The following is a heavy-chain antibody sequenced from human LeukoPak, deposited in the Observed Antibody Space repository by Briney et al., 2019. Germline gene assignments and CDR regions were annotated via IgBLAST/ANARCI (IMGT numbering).Heavy chain of an antibody. J-gene: IGHJ5*02. D-gene: IGHD3-3*01. Sequence: PSQTLSLTCTVSGGSIRSGDYYWSWIRQPPGKGLEWIGYIYYSGSTYYNPSLKSRVTISVDTSKNQFSLKLSPVTAADTAVYYCARGITIFGVVKNWFDPWGQGTLVTVSS. CDR1: GGSIRSGDYY. CDR2: IYYSGST. CDR3: ARGITIFGVVKNWFDP. V-gene: IGHV4-30-4*08.